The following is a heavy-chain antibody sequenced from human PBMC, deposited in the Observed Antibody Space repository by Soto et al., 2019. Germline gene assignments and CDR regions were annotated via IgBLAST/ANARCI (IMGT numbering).Heavy chain of an antibody. D-gene: IGHD6-6*01. CDR1: GVTFTSSA. CDR2: IVVGSGNT. J-gene: IGHJ6*02. V-gene: IGHV1-58*01. CDR3: AAAYSWARRFPVYYYGMDV. Sequence: GAAVKVSCKASGVTFTSSAVQWVRQARGQRLEWIGWIVVGSGNTNYAQKFQERVTITRYMSTSTAYMELSSLRSEDTAVYYCAAAYSWARRFPVYYYGMDVWGQGTTVTVSS.